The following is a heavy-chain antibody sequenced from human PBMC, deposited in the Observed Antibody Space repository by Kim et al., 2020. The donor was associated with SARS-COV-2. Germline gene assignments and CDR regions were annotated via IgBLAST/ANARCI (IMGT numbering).Heavy chain of an antibody. J-gene: IGHJ6*02. V-gene: IGHV1-69*13. D-gene: IGHD3-10*01. CDR1: GGTFSSYA. CDR2: IIPIFGTA. Sequence: SVKVSCKASGGTFSSYAISWVRQAPGQGLEWMGGIIPIFGTANYAQKFQGRVTITADESTSTAYMELSSLRSEDTAVYYCASVVTMVRGVIDYYYGMDVWGQGTTVTVSS. CDR3: ASVVTMVRGVIDYYYGMDV.